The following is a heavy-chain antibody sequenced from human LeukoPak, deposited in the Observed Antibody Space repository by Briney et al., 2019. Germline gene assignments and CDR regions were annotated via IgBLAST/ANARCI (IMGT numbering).Heavy chain of an antibody. CDR3: ARGGQNDFWSGYNYYYYMDV. CDR1: GGTFSSYA. J-gene: IGHJ6*03. Sequence: GASVKVSCKASGGTFSSYAISWVRQAPGQGLEWMGRIIPILGIANYAQKFQGRVTITADKSTSTAYMELSSLRSEDTAVYYCARGGQNDFWSGYNYYYYMDVWGKGTTVTVSS. CDR2: IIPILGIA. V-gene: IGHV1-69*04. D-gene: IGHD3-3*01.